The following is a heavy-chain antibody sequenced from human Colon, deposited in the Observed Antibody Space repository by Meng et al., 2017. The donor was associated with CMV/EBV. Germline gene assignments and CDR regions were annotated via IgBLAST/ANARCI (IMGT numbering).Heavy chain of an antibody. D-gene: IGHD2/OR15-2a*01. V-gene: IGHV3-9*01. J-gene: IGHJ4*02. Sequence: GGSLRLSCVASGFTFDDHVMHWVRQVPGKGLEWVSGISWNSDTIGYVDSVKGRFTISRDNAKNSLSLEMNGLRPEDTGLYYCAKDRSISQLFYDFYSWGQGSLVTVSS. CDR1: GFTFDDHV. CDR2: ISWNSDTI. CDR3: AKDRSISQLFYDFYS.